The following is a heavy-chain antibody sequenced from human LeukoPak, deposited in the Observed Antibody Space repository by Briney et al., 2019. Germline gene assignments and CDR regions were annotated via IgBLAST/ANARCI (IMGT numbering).Heavy chain of an antibody. D-gene: IGHD2-2*01. CDR2: IYPGDSET. Sequence: GESLRISCKDSGYNFYTFWIGWVRQMPGKALEWMGIIYPGDSETRYSPSFQGQVAISADKSISTVYLQWNRLKASDSGMYYCARPYQPGDWGQGTLVTVSS. J-gene: IGHJ4*02. V-gene: IGHV5-51*01. CDR1: GYNFYTFW. CDR3: ARPYQPGD.